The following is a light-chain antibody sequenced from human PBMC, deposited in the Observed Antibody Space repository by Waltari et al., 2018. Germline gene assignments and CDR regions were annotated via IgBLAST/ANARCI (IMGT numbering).Light chain of an antibody. V-gene: IGLV2-23*02. J-gene: IGLJ1*01. CDR3: CSYAGSRTYV. Sequence: QSALTQPASVSGSPGQSITISCTGTSSDVGNFNLVSCYQQHPGKVPKLIIYEVSKRPSGVSNHFSGSKSGNTASLTISGLRAEDEADYYCCSYAGSRTYVFGTGTKVTVL. CDR2: EVS. CDR1: SSDVGNFNL.